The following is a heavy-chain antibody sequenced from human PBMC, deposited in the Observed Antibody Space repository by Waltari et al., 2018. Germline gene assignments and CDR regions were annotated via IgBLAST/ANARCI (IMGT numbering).Heavy chain of an antibody. V-gene: IGHV1-69-2*01. CDR3: APLPGGSGQTFDY. CDR2: IEPEDGKT. J-gene: IGHJ4*02. CDR1: GYTFIDYC. D-gene: IGHD3-10*01. Sequence: EVQLVQSGAEVKKPGATVKISCKASGYTFIDYCMHWVQQAPGKGLEWVGRIEPEDGKTVYAEKFQGRVTITADTSTDTSYLELSSLRSDDTAVYYCAPLPGGSGQTFDYWGQGTLLTVSS.